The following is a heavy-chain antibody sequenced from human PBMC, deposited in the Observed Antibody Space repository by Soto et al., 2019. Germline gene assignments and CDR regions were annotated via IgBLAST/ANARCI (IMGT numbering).Heavy chain of an antibody. Sequence: QLQLQESGPGLVKPSETLSLTCTVSGGSISSSSYYWGWIRQPPGKGLEWIGSIYYSGSTYYNPSLKSRVTISVDTSKNQFSLKLSSVTAADTAVYYCARHKLRAGSSSWTTTAWFDPWGQGTLVTVSS. D-gene: IGHD6-13*01. J-gene: IGHJ5*02. CDR2: IYYSGST. CDR3: ARHKLRAGSSSWTTTAWFDP. CDR1: GGSISSSSYY. V-gene: IGHV4-39*01.